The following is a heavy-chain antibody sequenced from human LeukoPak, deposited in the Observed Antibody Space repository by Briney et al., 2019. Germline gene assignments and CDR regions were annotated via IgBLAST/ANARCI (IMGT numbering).Heavy chain of an antibody. D-gene: IGHD3-22*01. CDR1: GGTFSSYA. CDR3: ARDGYYYDTTLDY. V-gene: IGHV1-69*04. CDR2: IIPILGIA. Sequence: GASVKVSCKASGGTFSSYAISWVRQAPGQGLEWMGRIIPILGIANYAQKFQGRVTITADKSTSTAYMELSSLRSEDTAVYYCARDGYYYDTTLDYWGQGTLVTVSS. J-gene: IGHJ4*02.